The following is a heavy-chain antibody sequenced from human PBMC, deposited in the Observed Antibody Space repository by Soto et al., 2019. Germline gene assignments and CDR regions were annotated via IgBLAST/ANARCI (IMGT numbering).Heavy chain of an antibody. D-gene: IGHD6-6*01. CDR3: TRGLASGDY. J-gene: IGHJ4*02. V-gene: IGHV1-46*03. CDR2: INPNGGST. CDR1: GYIFTNFY. Sequence: QVQLVQPGAEVKKPGASVKFSCKASGYIFTNFYIHWVRQASGQGLEWIGIINPNGGSTNYAQNFQGRVTMTRDTSMSTVYMDLSSLRSEDTAVYYCTRGLASGDYWGQGTLITVSS.